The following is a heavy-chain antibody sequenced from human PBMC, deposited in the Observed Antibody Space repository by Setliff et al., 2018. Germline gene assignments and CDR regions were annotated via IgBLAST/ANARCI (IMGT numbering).Heavy chain of an antibody. Sequence: SETLSLTCAVYGGSFSGYYWSWIRQPPGKGLEWIGEINHSGSTNYNPSLKSRVTISVDTSKNQFSLTLSSVTAADTAVYYCASLGMTTMMDWYFDLWGRGTLVTVSS. CDR3: ASLGMTTMMDWYFDL. J-gene: IGHJ2*01. CDR1: GGSFSGYY. CDR2: INHSGST. V-gene: IGHV4-34*01. D-gene: IGHD4-4*01.